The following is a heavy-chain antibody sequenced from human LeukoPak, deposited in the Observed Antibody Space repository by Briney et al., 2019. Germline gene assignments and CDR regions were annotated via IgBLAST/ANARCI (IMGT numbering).Heavy chain of an antibody. Sequence: PGGSLRLSCAASGFTVSSNYMSWVRQAPGKGLEWVSVIYSGGSTYYADSVRGRFTVSRENSKNTLYLQMNSLRAEDSAVYYCARADYYSSGTYWGSDYYYYGMDVWGQGTTVTVSS. D-gene: IGHD3-10*01. CDR2: IYSGGST. V-gene: IGHV3-53*01. CDR3: ARADYYSSGTYWGSDYYYYGMDV. J-gene: IGHJ6*02. CDR1: GFTVSSNY.